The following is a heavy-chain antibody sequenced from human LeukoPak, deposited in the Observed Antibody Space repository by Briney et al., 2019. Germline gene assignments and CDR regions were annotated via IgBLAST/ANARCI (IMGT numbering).Heavy chain of an antibody. Sequence: GGSLRLSCAASGFTFSSYGMHWVRQAPGKGLEWVAVISYDGSNKYYADSVKGRFTISRDNSRNTLYLQMNSLRAEDTAVYDCAREFWEQWLVPGAFDIWGQGTMVTVSS. CDR1: GFTFSSYG. CDR2: ISYDGSNK. CDR3: AREFWEQWLVPGAFDI. J-gene: IGHJ3*02. D-gene: IGHD6-19*01. V-gene: IGHV3-30*19.